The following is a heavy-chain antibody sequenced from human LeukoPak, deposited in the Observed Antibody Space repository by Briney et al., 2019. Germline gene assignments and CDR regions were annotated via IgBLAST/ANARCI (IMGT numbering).Heavy chain of an antibody. V-gene: IGHV3-23*01. Sequence: GGSLRLSCAASGFSFSSYAMSWVRQAPGKGLEWVSAISGSGGSTYYADSVKGRFTISRENSKNTLYLQMNSLRAEDTAVYYCAKDRWFGELLLVNLENDYWGQGTLVTVSS. D-gene: IGHD3-10*01. J-gene: IGHJ4*02. CDR2: ISGSGGST. CDR3: AKDRWFGELLLVNLENDY. CDR1: GFSFSSYA.